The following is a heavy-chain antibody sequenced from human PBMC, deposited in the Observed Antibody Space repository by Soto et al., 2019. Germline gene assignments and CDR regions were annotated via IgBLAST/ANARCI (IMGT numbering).Heavy chain of an antibody. V-gene: IGHV3-21*01. CDR1: GFTFSSYS. D-gene: IGHD3-10*01. Sequence: GGSLRLSCAASGFTFSSYSMNWVRQAPGKGLEWVSSISSSSSYIYYADSVKGRFTISRDNAKNSLYLQMNSLRAEDTAVYYCARDRYYGSGSLKEKRMDVWGQGTTVTVSS. CDR2: ISSSSSYI. CDR3: ARDRYYGSGSLKEKRMDV. J-gene: IGHJ6*02.